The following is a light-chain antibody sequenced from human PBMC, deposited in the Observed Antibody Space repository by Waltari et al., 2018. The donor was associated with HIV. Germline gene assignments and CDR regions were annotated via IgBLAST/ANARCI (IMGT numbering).Light chain of an antibody. CDR2: GNN. CDR1: RSNIGARSRFH. Sequence: QSVLTQPPSVSAAPGQRVTISYTGSRSNIGARSRFHVAWSQKLPGTAPKLPIYGNNNRPSGVPDRFSGSKSGASASLAITGLQAEDEADYYCQSYDTSLSGSVFGGGTKLTVL. V-gene: IGLV1-40*01. CDR3: QSYDTSLSGSV. J-gene: IGLJ3*02.